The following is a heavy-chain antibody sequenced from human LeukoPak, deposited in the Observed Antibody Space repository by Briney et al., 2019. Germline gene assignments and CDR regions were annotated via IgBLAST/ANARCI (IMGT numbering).Heavy chain of an antibody. V-gene: IGHV3-23*01. CDR2: ISGNGAFT. J-gene: IGHJ4*02. CDR3: ARATGTTGGLFDY. D-gene: IGHD1-7*01. CDR1: GFTLGNYA. Sequence: PGGSLRLSCAASGFTLGNYAMNWVRQAPGKGLEWVSTISGNGAFTYYADSVQGRFTISRDNSKNTLSVQMNSLRAEDTAVYYCARATGTTGGLFDYWGQGTLVTVSS.